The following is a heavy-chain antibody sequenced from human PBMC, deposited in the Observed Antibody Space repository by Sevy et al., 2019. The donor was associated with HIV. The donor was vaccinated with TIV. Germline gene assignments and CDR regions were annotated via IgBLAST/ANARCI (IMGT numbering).Heavy chain of an antibody. Sequence: GGSLRLSCAASGFTFSSYSMNWVRQAPGKGLEWVANINQEGSEKYYVDSVKGRFTISRDNAKNSLYLQINSLRVEDTAVYYCVRAGSYGDTYFYDYGMDVWGQGTTVTVSS. V-gene: IGHV3-7*01. CDR2: INQEGSEK. D-gene: IGHD3-16*01. J-gene: IGHJ6*02. CDR3: VRAGSYGDTYFYDYGMDV. CDR1: GFTFSSYS.